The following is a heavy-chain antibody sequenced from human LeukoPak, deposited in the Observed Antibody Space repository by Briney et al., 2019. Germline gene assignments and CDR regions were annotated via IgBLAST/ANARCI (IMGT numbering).Heavy chain of an antibody. J-gene: IGHJ4*02. CDR1: GFTFTTFW. Sequence: GGSLRLSCATSGFTFTTFWMHWVRQAPGKGLVWVSRINHDGSSTNYADSVKGRLTISRDNAKNTVYLQMNSLRAEDTAVYYCAKDTVMITFGGVIVGFDYWGQGTLVTVSS. CDR2: INHDGSST. D-gene: IGHD3-16*02. CDR3: AKDTVMITFGGVIVGFDY. V-gene: IGHV3-74*01.